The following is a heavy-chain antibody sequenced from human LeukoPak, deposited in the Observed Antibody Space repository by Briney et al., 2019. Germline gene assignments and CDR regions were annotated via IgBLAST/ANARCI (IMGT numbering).Heavy chain of an antibody. CDR2: ISTSSSYI. V-gene: IGHV3-21*01. CDR1: GFTFNKYT. Sequence: TGGSLRLSCAASGFTFNKYTMNWVRQAPGKGLEWVSSISTSSSYIYYADSVKGRFTISRDNAKNSLYLQMNSLRAEDTAVYYCARQTRRQQLVPGGRDYYYYMDVWGKGTTVTISS. CDR3: ARQTRRQQLVPGGRDYYYYMDV. D-gene: IGHD6-13*01. J-gene: IGHJ6*03.